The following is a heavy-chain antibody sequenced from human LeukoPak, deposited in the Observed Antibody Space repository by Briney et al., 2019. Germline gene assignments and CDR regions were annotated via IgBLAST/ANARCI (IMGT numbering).Heavy chain of an antibody. CDR1: GFIFSNYA. J-gene: IGHJ4*02. Sequence: PGGSLRLSCAASGFIFSNYAIHWVRQAPGKGLEWVAFIRYDGSNKYYADSVKGRFTISRDNSKNTLYLQMNSLRAEDTAVYYCAKDSDYGDYKDYWGQGTLVTVSS. V-gene: IGHV3-30*02. D-gene: IGHD4-17*01. CDR2: IRYDGSNK. CDR3: AKDSDYGDYKDY.